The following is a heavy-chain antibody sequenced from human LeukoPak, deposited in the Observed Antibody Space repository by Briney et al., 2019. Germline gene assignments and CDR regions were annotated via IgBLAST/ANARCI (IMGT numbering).Heavy chain of an antibody. CDR2: MSSGSRYI. D-gene: IGHD2-15*01. V-gene: IGHV3-21*06. J-gene: IGHJ4*02. Sequence: NPGGSLRLSCTASGFTFSTYAMTWVRQAPGKGLEWISSMSSGSRYIYYADSVRDRFTISRDNTRNSLFLLMNNLRAEDTAIYYCARDRPTGASRVFVVQWGQGTPVTVSS. CDR3: ARDRPTGASRVFVVQ. CDR1: GFTFSTYA.